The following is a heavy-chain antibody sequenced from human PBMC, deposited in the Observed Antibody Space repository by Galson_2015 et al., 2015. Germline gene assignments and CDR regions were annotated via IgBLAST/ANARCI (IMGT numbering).Heavy chain of an antibody. J-gene: IGHJ3*02. CDR2: IKSKTDGGTT. D-gene: IGHD1-26*01. Sequence: SLRLSCAASGFTFSNAWMSWVRQAPGKGLEWVGRIKSKTDGGTTDYAAPVKGRFTISRDDSKNTLYLQMNSLKTEDTAVYYCTTETGWELGAFDISGQGTMVTVSS. V-gene: IGHV3-15*01. CDR3: TTETGWELGAFDI. CDR1: GFTFSNAW.